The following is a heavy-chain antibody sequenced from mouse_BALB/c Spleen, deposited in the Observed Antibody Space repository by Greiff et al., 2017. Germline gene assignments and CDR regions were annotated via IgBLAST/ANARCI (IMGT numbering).Heavy chain of an antibody. Sequence: QVQLQQSGPELVKPGASVKMSCKASGYTFTSYYIHWVKQRPGQGLEWIGWIYPGDGSTKYNEKFKGKTTLTADKSSSTAYMLLSSLTSEDSAIYFCARGEYYGNFDYWGQGTTLTVSS. CDR3: ARGEYYGNFDY. D-gene: IGHD2-1*01. CDR1: GYTFTSYY. CDR2: IYPGDGST. J-gene: IGHJ2*01. V-gene: IGHV1S56*01.